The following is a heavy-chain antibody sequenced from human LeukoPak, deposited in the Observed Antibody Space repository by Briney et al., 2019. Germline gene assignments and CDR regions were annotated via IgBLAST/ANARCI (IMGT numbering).Heavy chain of an antibody. Sequence: PSETLSLTCTVSGGSLSSGDYYWSWIRQPPGKGLEWIGYIYYSGSTYYNPSLNSRVTISVDKSKNQFSLKLSSVTAADTAVYYCARGGSQEYSYGSFDYWGQGTLVTVSS. CDR1: GGSLSSGDYY. J-gene: IGHJ4*02. V-gene: IGHV4-30-4*08. CDR3: ARGGSQEYSYGSFDY. CDR2: IYYSGST. D-gene: IGHD5-18*01.